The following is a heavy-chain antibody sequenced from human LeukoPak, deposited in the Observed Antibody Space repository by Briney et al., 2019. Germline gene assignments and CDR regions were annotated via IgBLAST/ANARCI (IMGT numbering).Heavy chain of an antibody. V-gene: IGHV3-20*04. CDR2: INWNGGST. D-gene: IGHD2/OR15-2a*01. CDR1: GFTFDDYG. Sequence: GGSLRLSCAASGFTFDDYGMSWVRHAPGKGLEWVSGINWNGGSTGYADSVKGRFTISRDNAKNSLYLQMNSLRAGDTAVYYCATSGLSRFGFWGQGTLVTVSS. CDR3: ATSGLSRFGF. J-gene: IGHJ4*02.